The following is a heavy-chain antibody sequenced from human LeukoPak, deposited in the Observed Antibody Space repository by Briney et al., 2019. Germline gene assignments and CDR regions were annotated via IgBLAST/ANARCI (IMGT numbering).Heavy chain of an antibody. V-gene: IGHV1-8*01. Sequence: ASVKVSCKASGYTFTSYDINWVRQATGQGLEWMGWMNPNSGNTGYAQKFQGRVTVTRNTSISTAYMELSSLRSEDTAVYYCASYCSGGSCTYYYYGMDVWGQGTTVTVSS. J-gene: IGHJ6*02. CDR1: GYTFTSYD. CDR2: MNPNSGNT. CDR3: ASYCSGGSCTYYYYGMDV. D-gene: IGHD2-15*01.